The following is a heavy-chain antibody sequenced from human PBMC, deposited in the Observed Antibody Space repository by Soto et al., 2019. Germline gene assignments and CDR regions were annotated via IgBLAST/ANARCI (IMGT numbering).Heavy chain of an antibody. V-gene: IGHV1-24*01. J-gene: IGHJ6*02. CDR1: GYTLTELS. D-gene: IGHD2-2*02. Sequence: ASVKVSCKVSGYTLTELSMHWVRQAPGKGLEWMGGFDPEDGETIYAQKFQGRVTMTEDTSTDTAYMELSSLRSEDTAVYYCATIGYCSSTSCYTYYYYGMDVWGQGTTVTVSS. CDR3: ATIGYCSSTSCYTYYYYGMDV. CDR2: FDPEDGET.